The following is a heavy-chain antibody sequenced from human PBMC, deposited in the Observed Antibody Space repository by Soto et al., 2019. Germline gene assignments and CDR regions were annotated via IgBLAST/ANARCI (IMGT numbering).Heavy chain of an antibody. CDR3: ARSIPGTTSFDS. V-gene: IGHV3-72*01. CDR1: GFTFSDYY. CDR2: SRDKGNSYST. D-gene: IGHD1-7*01. J-gene: IGHJ4*02. Sequence: EVHLVESGRGLVQPGGSLRLSCAGSGFTFSDYYIDWVRQAPGKGLEWVGRSRDKGNSYSTDYAASVKGRFTVSRDTSKNSLYLQMNSLKADDTALYYCARSIPGTTSFDSWGQGTLVTVSS.